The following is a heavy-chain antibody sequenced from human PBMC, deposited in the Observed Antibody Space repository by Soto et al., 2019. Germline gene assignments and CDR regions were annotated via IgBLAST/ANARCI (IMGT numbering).Heavy chain of an antibody. CDR3: AKDLYYYGSGSYFCMDV. CDR2: ISSSGGTT. CDR1: GFTLSSYA. J-gene: IGHJ6*02. D-gene: IGHD3-10*01. Sequence: LRLSCAASGFTLSSYAMSWVRQAPGKGLEWVSAISSSGGTTYYADSVKGRFTISRDKSKNTLSLQMNSLRAEDTAVYYCAKDLYYYGSGSYFCMDVWGQGTTVTVSS. V-gene: IGHV3-23*01.